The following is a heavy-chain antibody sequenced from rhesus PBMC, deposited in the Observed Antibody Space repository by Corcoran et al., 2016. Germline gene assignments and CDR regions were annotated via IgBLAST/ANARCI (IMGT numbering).Heavy chain of an antibody. CDR1: GYSFTSYW. CDR2: IDPSDSDT. D-gene: IGHD3-9*01. J-gene: IGHJ6*01. V-gene: IGHV5-2*01. CDR3: AKASEDDYGYYYTNGLDS. Sequence: EVQLVQSGAEVKRPGESLKISCKTSGYSFTSYWISWVRQMPGKGLEWMGAIDPSDSDTRYSPSFQGQVTISADKSISTAYLQWSSLKASDSATYYCAKASEDDYGYYYTNGLDSWGQGVVVTVSS.